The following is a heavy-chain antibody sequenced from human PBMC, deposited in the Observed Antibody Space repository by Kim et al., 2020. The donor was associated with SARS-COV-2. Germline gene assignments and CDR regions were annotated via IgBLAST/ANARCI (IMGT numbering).Heavy chain of an antibody. CDR3: AKQSEGSSYDY. V-gene: IGHV3-30*18. D-gene: IGHD6-6*01. Sequence: GGSLRLSCAASGFTFSSYGMHWVRQAPGKGLEWVAVISYDGSNKYYADSVKGRFTISRDNSKNTLYLQMNSLRAEDTAVYYCAKQSEGSSYDYWGQGTLVTVSS. J-gene: IGHJ4*02. CDR2: ISYDGSNK. CDR1: GFTFSSYG.